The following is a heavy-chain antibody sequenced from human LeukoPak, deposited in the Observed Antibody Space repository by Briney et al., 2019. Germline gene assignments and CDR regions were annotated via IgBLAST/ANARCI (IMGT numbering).Heavy chain of an antibody. V-gene: IGHV4-59*01. CDR3: AMDPNGDYIGATSFDP. CDR1: GGSISTYY. D-gene: IGHD4-17*01. J-gene: IGHJ5*02. CDR2: IYNSGST. Sequence: PSETLSLTCTVSGGSISTYYWSWVRLPPGKGLEWIGYIYNSGSTKYNPSLKSRVTVSVDTSKNQLSLKLSSVTAADTAVYYCAMDPNGDYIGATSFDPWGRGTLVTVSS.